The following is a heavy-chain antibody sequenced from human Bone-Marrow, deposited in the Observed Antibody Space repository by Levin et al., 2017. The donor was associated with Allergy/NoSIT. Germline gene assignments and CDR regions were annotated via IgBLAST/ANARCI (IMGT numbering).Heavy chain of an antibody. CDR3: ARVRQYYDYYMDG. CDR1: GVSITSGNYY. Sequence: SETLSLTCTVSGVSITSGNYYWSWIRQPAGKGLEWIGPIYTSGNTNYNPSLKSRVTISVDTSKNQFSLKLRSVTAADTAVYYCARVRQYYDYYMDGWGKGTTVTVSS. J-gene: IGHJ6*03. CDR2: IYTSGNT. V-gene: IGHV4-61*02. D-gene: IGHD3-16*01.